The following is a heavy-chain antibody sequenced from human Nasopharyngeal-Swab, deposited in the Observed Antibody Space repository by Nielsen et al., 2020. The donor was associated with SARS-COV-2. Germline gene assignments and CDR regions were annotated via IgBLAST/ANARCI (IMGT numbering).Heavy chain of an antibody. Sequence: GGSLRLSCAASGFTFDDYTMHWVRQAPGKGLEWVSGINWNSGRKGHADSVKGRFTISRDNAKNSLYLLMNSLRSEDTALYYCARGTADYSNPSFDYWGQGTLVTVPS. J-gene: IGHJ4*02. D-gene: IGHD4-11*01. CDR1: GFTFDDYT. V-gene: IGHV3-9*01. CDR3: ARGTADYSNPSFDY. CDR2: INWNSGRK.